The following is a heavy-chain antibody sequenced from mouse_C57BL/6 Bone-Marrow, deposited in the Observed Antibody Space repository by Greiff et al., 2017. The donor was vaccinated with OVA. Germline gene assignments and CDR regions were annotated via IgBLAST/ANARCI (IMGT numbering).Heavy chain of an antibody. Sequence: EVQRVESGPGLVKPSQSLSLTCSVTGYSITSCYYWNWLRQFPGNKLEWMGYISYDGSNNYNPSLKNRISITRDTSKNQFFLKLNSVTTEDTATYYCARDRRLLAWFAYWGQGTLVTVSA. CDR3: ARDRRLLAWFAY. D-gene: IGHD2-3*01. J-gene: IGHJ3*01. CDR1: GYSITSCYY. V-gene: IGHV3-6*01. CDR2: ISYDGSN.